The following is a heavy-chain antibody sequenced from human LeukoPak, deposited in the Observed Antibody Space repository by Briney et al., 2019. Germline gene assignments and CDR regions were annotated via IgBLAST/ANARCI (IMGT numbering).Heavy chain of an antibody. D-gene: IGHD3-22*01. Sequence: ASVKVSCKASGGTFSSYAISWVRQAPGRGLEWMGRIIPIFGTANYAQKFQGRVTITADKSTSTAYMELSSLRSEDTAVYYCARATLKNYYDSSGYYYWGQGTLVTVSS. V-gene: IGHV1-69*06. CDR1: GGTFSSYA. CDR3: ARATLKNYYDSSGYYY. CDR2: IIPIFGTA. J-gene: IGHJ4*02.